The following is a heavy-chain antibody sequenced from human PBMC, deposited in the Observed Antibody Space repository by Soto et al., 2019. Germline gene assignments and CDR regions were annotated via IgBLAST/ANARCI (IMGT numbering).Heavy chain of an antibody. D-gene: IGHD6-13*01. CDR2: INRDGSKK. V-gene: IGHV3-7*05. J-gene: IGHJ3*02. CDR1: GFTLSAYW. CDR3: ARDVSPGSSSLYLDAFDI. Sequence: EVQLEESGGDLVQPGGSLRLSCAASGFTLSAYWMTWVRQAPGKGLEWVANINRDGSKKSYLDSVRGRFTISRDNVGNSLYLQMGSLRADDTALYYCARDVSPGSSSLYLDAFDIWGQGTMVTVFS.